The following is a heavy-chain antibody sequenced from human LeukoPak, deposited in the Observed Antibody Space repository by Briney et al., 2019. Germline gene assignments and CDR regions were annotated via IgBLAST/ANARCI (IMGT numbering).Heavy chain of an antibody. D-gene: IGHD5-12*01. CDR3: AKGQYSGYDSQPDY. V-gene: IGHV3-9*01. CDR1: GFTFGDYA. CDR2: ISWSGGGI. J-gene: IGHJ4*02. Sequence: GRSLRLSCTASGFTFGDYAMHWVRQAPGKGLHWVSGISWSGGGIGYADSAKGRFTISRDNAKNSLYLQMNSLRPEDTAFYFCAKGQYSGYDSQPDYWGQGTLVTVSS.